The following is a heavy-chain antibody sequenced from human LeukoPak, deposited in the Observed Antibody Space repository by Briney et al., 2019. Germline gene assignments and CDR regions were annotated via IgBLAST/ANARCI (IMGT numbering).Heavy chain of an antibody. CDR2: ISAYNGNT. D-gene: IGHD6-19*01. Sequence: SVKLCFKASGYTFPICGISWVRQAPGHGLEWKGWISAYNGNTNYAQKLHGRVTMTTDTSTSTAYMELRSLRSDDTAVYYCARDVRQWLGPGGGAFDIWGRGTMLTVSS. CDR1: GYTFPICG. CDR3: ARDVRQWLGPGGGAFDI. V-gene: IGHV1-18*01. J-gene: IGHJ3*02.